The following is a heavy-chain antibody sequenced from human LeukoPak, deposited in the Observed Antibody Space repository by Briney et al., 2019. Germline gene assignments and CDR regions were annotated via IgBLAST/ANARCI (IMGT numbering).Heavy chain of an antibody. Sequence: GASVKVSCKASGYTFTSYGISWVRQAPGQGLEWMGWISAYNGNTNYAQKLQGRVTMTTDTSTSTAYMELRSLRSDDTAVYYCASADYDSSAYYFSLDYWGQGTLVTVSS. CDR3: ASADYDSSAYYFSLDY. CDR2: ISAYNGNT. V-gene: IGHV1-18*01. D-gene: IGHD3-22*01. J-gene: IGHJ4*02. CDR1: GYTFTSYG.